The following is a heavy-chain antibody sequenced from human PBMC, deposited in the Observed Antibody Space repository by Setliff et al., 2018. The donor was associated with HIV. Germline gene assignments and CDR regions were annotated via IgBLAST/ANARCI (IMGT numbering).Heavy chain of an antibody. Sequence: PSETLSLTCRVYGGSITSGNYYWGWIRQAPGKGLEWIASMIYGGDTWYNPSLKSRVTIYVDTANNEIYLRLSSVTAEDTAVYRCARPHSGRGGGAWFDPWGQGIQVTVSS. CDR2: MIYGGDT. CDR1: GGSITSGNYY. CDR3: ARPHSGRGGGAWFDP. V-gene: IGHV4-39*01. D-gene: IGHD6-19*01. J-gene: IGHJ5*02.